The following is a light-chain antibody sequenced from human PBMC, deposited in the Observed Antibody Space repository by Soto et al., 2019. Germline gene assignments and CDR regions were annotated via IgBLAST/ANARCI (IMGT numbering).Light chain of an antibody. V-gene: IGLV2-14*01. CDR3: NSYTSSGTGF. CDR2: DVS. CDR1: SSDVGGYNY. J-gene: IGLJ1*01. Sequence: QSALTQPASVSGSPGQSITISCTGTSSDVGGYNYVSWYQQHPGKAPKLMIYDVSNRPSGVSNRFSGSKSGNTASLTISGLQPEDEADYYCNSYTSSGTGFFGTGTKVTVL.